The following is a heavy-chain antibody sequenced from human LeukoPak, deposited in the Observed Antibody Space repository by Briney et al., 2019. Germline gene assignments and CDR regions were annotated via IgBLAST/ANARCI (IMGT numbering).Heavy chain of an antibody. CDR2: IYYNGNT. J-gene: IGHJ4*02. Sequence: KASETLSLTCSVSDGSINSYYWNWIRRPPGKGLEWIGYIYYNGNTNYSPSLKSRVTMSVDTSKNLFSLKVSSVTAADTAVYFCATRDQSRTDVVPPDYWGQGTLVTVSS. V-gene: IGHV4-59*01. CDR1: DGSINSYY. D-gene: IGHD5-18*01. CDR3: ATRDQSRTDVVPPDY.